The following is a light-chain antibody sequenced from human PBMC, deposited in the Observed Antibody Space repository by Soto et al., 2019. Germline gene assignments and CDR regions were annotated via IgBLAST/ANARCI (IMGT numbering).Light chain of an antibody. J-gene: IGKJ1*01. V-gene: IGKV3-20*01. CDR1: QSVTNNY. CDR3: QQYGSSGT. Sequence: PGERATLSCRASQSVTNNYLAWYQQRPGLAPRLLIYGASTRTAGIPDRFTGSGSGTDFTLTISRLEPEDFAVYYCQQYGSSGTFGQGTKVDIK. CDR2: GAS.